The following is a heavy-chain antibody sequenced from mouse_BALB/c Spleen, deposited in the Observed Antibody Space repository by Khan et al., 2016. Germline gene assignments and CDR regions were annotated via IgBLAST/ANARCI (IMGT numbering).Heavy chain of an antibody. Sequence: QVQLQQPGTELVRPGASVKLSCKASGYSFTRYWMNWVKQRPGQGLEWIGMIHPSDSESRLNKTIKDKATWTVDNYSRIAYMQLSNPNYEDTGVYYCTRSAYGNHPYYAMDYWGQGTSVTVSS. V-gene: IGHV1S82*01. CDR2: IHPSDSES. CDR1: GYSFTRYW. CDR3: TRSAYGNHPYYAMDY. J-gene: IGHJ4*01. D-gene: IGHD2-1*01.